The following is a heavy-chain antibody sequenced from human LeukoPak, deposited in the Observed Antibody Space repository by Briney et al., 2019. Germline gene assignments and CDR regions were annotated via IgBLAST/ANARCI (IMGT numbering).Heavy chain of an antibody. D-gene: IGHD6-19*01. CDR3: ARDGVVDSSGWYVDY. CDR2: ITTSGSIN. Sequence: GGSLTLSCATSGFTFSNFEMIWVRQAPGKGLEWVSYITTSGSINSYAVSGKGRFTIYRDKAKNSVYLQINSLRAEDMAVYYCARDGVVDSSGWYVDYWGQGTLVTVSS. J-gene: IGHJ4*02. V-gene: IGHV3-48*03. CDR1: GFTFSNFE.